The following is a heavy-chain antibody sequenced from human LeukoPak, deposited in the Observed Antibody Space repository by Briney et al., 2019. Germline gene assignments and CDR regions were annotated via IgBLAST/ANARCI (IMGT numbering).Heavy chain of an antibody. Sequence: GGPLRLSCAASLFPVRSYELQWVHQVARKGVEWDSAISTASNPHYAASVQGRFTIFRANAENSLYLQMNRLSAEDTAVYYSARELGIEGYWYCDLWRRGTLVTVSS. CDR2: ISTASNP. J-gene: IGHJ2*01. CDR3: ARELGIEGYWYCDL. CDR1: LFPVRSYE. V-gene: IGHV3-13*05. D-gene: IGHD7-27*01.